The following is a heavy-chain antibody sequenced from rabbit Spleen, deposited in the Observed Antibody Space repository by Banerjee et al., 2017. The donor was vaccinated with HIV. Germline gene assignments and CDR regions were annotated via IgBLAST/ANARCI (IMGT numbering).Heavy chain of an antibody. CDR1: GFSFSVSSY. V-gene: IGHV1S40*01. J-gene: IGHJ6*01. CDR3: ARDTGTSFSTYGMDL. CDR2: IEAGSSGFT. Sequence: QSLEESGGGLVKPGASLTLTCTASGFSFSVSSYMCWVRQAPGKGLEWIACIEAGSSGFTYFANWAKGRFTISMTSSTTVTLQMTSLTAADTATYFCARDTGTSFSTYGMDLWGQGTLVTVS. D-gene: IGHD8-1*01.